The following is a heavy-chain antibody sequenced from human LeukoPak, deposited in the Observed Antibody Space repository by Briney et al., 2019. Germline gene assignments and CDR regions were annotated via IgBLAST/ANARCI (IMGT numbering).Heavy chain of an antibody. CDR3: VRGCGRSSCTYYLDV. Sequence: GGSLRLSCTASEFTFSTYWMSWVRQAPGKGLEWVATIRQDGSEKHHVDPVRGRFTISRDNAKNSLYLQMDNLRAEDTAVYYCVRGCGRSSCTYYLDVWGKGTMVTVSS. J-gene: IGHJ6*03. D-gene: IGHD6-13*01. CDR1: EFTFSTYW. V-gene: IGHV3-7*01. CDR2: IRQDGSEK.